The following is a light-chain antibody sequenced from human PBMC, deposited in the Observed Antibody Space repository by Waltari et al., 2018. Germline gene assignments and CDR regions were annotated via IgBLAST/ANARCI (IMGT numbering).Light chain of an antibody. V-gene: IGLV2-11*01. CDR1: NRDVGGYNY. Sequence: QSALTQPRSVSGSPGPSVTISCTGTNRDVGGYNYVSWYQQHPGKAPKLMIYDVSKRPSGVPDRFSGSKSGNTASLTISGLQAEDEADYYCCSYAGSYTLFGGGTKLTVL. CDR3: CSYAGSYTL. CDR2: DVS. J-gene: IGLJ2*01.